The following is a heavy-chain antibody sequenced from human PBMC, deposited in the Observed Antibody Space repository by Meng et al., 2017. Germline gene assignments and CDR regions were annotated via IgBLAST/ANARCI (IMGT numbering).Heavy chain of an antibody. D-gene: IGHD2-15*01. CDR3: AREVVAALDY. V-gene: IGHV4-34*01. Sequence: VQPQQWGAGLLKPSETLSLTCAVYGGSFSGYYWSWIRQPPGKGLEWIGEINHSGSTNYNPSLKSRVTISVDTSKNQFSLKLSSVTAADTAVYYCAREVVAALDYWGQGTLVTVSS. CDR1: GGSFSGYY. CDR2: INHSGST. J-gene: IGHJ4*02.